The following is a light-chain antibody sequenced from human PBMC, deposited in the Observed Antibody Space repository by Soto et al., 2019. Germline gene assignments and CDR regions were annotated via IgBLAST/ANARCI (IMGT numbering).Light chain of an antibody. V-gene: IGKV1-5*01. CDR1: QGISSW. J-gene: IGKJ1*01. Sequence: DIHITHSPSTFSASEGDRVTITCRARQGISSWLAWYQQKPGKAPKLLIYDASSLGSGVPSRFSGSGSGTEFTLTISSLQPDDFATYYCQQYNSYSETFGQGTKVDIK. CDR2: DAS. CDR3: QQYNSYSET.